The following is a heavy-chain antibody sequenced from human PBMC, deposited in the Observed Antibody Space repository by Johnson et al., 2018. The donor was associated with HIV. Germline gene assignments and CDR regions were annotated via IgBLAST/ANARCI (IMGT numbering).Heavy chain of an antibody. Sequence: VQLVESGGGLVQPGGSLRLSCAASGFTVSSNYMSWVRQAPGKGLEWVSVIYSGGSTYYADSVKGRFTISRDNAKNSLYLQMNSLRAGDTAVYYCARDSYYYDSSGYYYHAFDIWGQGTMVTVSS. CDR2: IYSGGST. CDR1: GFTVSSNY. D-gene: IGHD3-22*01. CDR3: ARDSYYYDSSGYYYHAFDI. V-gene: IGHV3-66*01. J-gene: IGHJ3*02.